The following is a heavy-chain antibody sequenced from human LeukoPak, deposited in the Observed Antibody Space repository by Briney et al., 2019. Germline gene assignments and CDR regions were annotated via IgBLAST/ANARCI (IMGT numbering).Heavy chain of an antibody. CDR3: ARDRYYVPDN. Sequence: GGSLRLSCAASGFTFNTNWMHWVRQAPGKGLGWVSCINVDGSTTTYADSVKGRFTISRDNAKNTVYLQINNLRAEDTAVYYCARDRYYVPDNWGQGTLVTVSS. D-gene: IGHD3-10*02. CDR2: INVDGSTT. V-gene: IGHV3-74*01. CDR1: GFTFNTNW. J-gene: IGHJ4*02.